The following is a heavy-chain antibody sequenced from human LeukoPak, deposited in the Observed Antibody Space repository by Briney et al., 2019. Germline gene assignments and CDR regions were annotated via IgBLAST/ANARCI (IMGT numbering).Heavy chain of an antibody. CDR3: ARVVCTNGVCYRSPYYYYGMDV. D-gene: IGHD2-8*01. Sequence: SETLSLTCTVSGCSISSGGYYWSWIRQHPGKGLEWIGYIYYSGSTYYNPSLKSRVTISVDTSKNQFSLKLSSVTAADTAVYYCARVVCTNGVCYRSPYYYYGMDVWGQGTTVTVSS. J-gene: IGHJ6*02. CDR2: IYYSGST. CDR1: GCSISSGGYY. V-gene: IGHV4-31*03.